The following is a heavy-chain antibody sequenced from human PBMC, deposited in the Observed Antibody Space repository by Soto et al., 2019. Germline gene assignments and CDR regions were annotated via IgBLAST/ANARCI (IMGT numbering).Heavy chain of an antibody. CDR1: GGSISSGDYY. CDR2: IYYSGST. Sequence: SETLSLTCTVSGGSISSGDYYWSWIRQPPGKGLEWIGYIYYSGSTYYNPSLKSRVTISVDTSKNQFSLKLSSATAADTAVYYCARDTAPVGGWYYLWGQGTLVTVSS. CDR3: ARDTAPVGGWYYL. D-gene: IGHD6-19*01. V-gene: IGHV4-30-4*01. J-gene: IGHJ4*02.